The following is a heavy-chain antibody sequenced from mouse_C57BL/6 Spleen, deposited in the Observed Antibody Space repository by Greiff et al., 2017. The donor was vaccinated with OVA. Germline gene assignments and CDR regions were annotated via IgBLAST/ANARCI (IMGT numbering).Heavy chain of an antibody. CDR3: ARSYYGNSYVDY. Sequence: QVQLQQPGAELVKPGASVKMSCKASGYTFTSYWITWVKQRPGQGLEWIGDIYPGSGSTNYNEKFKSKATLTVDTSSSTAYMQLSSLTSEDSAVYYCARSYYGNSYVDYWGRGTSVTVSS. J-gene: IGHJ4*01. V-gene: IGHV1-55*01. CDR1: GYTFTSYW. D-gene: IGHD2-1*01. CDR2: IYPGSGST.